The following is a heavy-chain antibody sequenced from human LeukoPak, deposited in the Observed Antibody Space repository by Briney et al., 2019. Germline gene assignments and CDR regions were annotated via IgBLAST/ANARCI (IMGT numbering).Heavy chain of an antibody. V-gene: IGHV3-48*01. CDR2: ISSDSGTI. CDR3: AKSPLDYCSGTTCYLYFDY. J-gene: IGHJ4*02. Sequence: PGGSLRLSCAASGFTFSSYSLNWVRQAPGKGLEWVSYISSDSGTIYYADSVKGRFTISRDNSKNTMYLHINSLRAEDTAVYYCAKSPLDYCSGTTCYLYFDYWGQGILVTVSS. D-gene: IGHD2-15*01. CDR1: GFTFSSYS.